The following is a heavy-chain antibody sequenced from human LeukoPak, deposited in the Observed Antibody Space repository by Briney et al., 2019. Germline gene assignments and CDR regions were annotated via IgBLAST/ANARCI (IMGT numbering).Heavy chain of an antibody. V-gene: IGHV3-23*01. CDR3: AELGITMIGGV. J-gene: IGHJ6*04. Sequence: PGGSLRLSCAASGFTFSSYAMTWVRQAPGKGLEWVSGISGSGVSIYYADSVKGRFTISRDNSKNTLYLQMNSLRAEDAAVYYCAELGITMIGGVWGKGTTVTISS. D-gene: IGHD3-10*02. CDR1: GFTFSSYA. CDR2: ISGSGVSI.